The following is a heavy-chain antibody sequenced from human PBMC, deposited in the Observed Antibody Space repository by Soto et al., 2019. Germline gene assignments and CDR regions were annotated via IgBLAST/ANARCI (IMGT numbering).Heavy chain of an antibody. Sequence: QVKLVQSGTEVKKPGASMKVSCKASGYSFGTSGISWVRQAPGQGLGWMGWISAYNGNTNYEQKLKDRVTMTTDTSTNTAYLELRSMRSDETAVYYFARAGQYYDSSGYANWGQGTLVTVSS. D-gene: IGHD3-22*01. CDR1: GYSFGTSG. V-gene: IGHV1-18*01. CDR3: ARAGQYYDSSGYAN. J-gene: IGHJ4*02. CDR2: ISAYNGNT.